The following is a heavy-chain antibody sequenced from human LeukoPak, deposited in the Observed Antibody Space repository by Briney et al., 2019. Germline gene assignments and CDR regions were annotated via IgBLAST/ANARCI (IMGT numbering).Heavy chain of an antibody. V-gene: IGHV4-61*08. CDR2: IYYSGST. J-gene: IGHJ5*02. CDR3: ARDIRLGYCSSTSCSRGNWFDP. D-gene: IGHD2-2*01. CDR1: GDSISSGGFS. Sequence: SETLSLTCAVSGDSISSGGFSWSWIRQPPGKGLEWIGYIYYSGSTNYNPPLKSRVTISVDTSKNQFSLKLSSVTAADTAVYYCARDIRLGYCSSTSCSRGNWFDPWGQGTLVTVSS.